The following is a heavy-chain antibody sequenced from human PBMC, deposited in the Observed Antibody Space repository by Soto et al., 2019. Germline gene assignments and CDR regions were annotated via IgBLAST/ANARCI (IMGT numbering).Heavy chain of an antibody. CDR2: IYYSGST. J-gene: IGHJ4*02. CDR1: GGSISSSSYY. Sequence: SETLSLTCTVSGGSISSSSYYWGWIRQPPGKGLEWIGSIYYSGSTYYNPSLKSRVTISVDTSKNQFSLKLSSVTAADTAVYYCASVRGLRFLEWLMPFDYWGQGTLVTVSS. V-gene: IGHV4-39*01. CDR3: ASVRGLRFLEWLMPFDY. D-gene: IGHD3-3*01.